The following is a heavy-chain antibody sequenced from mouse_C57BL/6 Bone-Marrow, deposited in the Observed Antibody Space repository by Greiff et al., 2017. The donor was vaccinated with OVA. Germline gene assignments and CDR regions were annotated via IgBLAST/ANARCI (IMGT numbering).Heavy chain of an antibody. CDR3: ARNIFIYYYGSSYYFDY. D-gene: IGHD1-1*01. CDR1: GYTFTGYW. Sequence: VQLKESGAELMKPGASVKLSCKATGYTFTGYWIEWVKQRPGHGLEWIGEILPGSGSTNYNEKFKGKATFTADTSSNTAYMQLSSLTTEDSAIYYCARNIFIYYYGSSYYFDYWGQGTTLTVSS. J-gene: IGHJ2*01. CDR2: ILPGSGST. V-gene: IGHV1-9*01.